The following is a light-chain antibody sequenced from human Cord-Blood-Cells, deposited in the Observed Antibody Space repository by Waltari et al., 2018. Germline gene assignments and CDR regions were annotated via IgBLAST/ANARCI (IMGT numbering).Light chain of an antibody. V-gene: IGKV4-1*01. CDR3: QQYYSTPWT. Sequence: DIVMTQSPDSLAVSLGGRATINCNSSQIVLYSSNNNNYLAWYQQKPGQPPKLLIYWASTRESGVPDRFSGSGSGTDFTLTISSLQAEDVAVYYCQQYYSTPWTFGQGTKVEIK. J-gene: IGKJ1*01. CDR2: WAS. CDR1: QIVLYSSNNNNY.